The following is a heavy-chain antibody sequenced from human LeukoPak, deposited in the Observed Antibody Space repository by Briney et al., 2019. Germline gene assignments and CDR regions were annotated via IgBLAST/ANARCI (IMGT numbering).Heavy chain of an antibody. D-gene: IGHD3-10*01. CDR1: GGSISSYY. V-gene: IGHV4-59*08. J-gene: IGHJ4*02. CDR3: ARLGSMVRGAIIYPTFDY. Sequence: PSETLSLTCTVSGGSISSYYWSWIRQPPGKGLEWIGYIYYGGSTNYNPSLKSRVTISVDTSKNQFSLKLSSVTAADTAVYYCARLGSMVRGAIIYPTFDYWGQGTLVTVSS. CDR2: IYYGGST.